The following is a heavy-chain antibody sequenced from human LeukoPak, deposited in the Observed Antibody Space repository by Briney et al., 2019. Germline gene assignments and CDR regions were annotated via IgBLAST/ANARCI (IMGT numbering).Heavy chain of an antibody. CDR2: ISGYNGHT. D-gene: IGHD3-22*01. CDR1: GYTFTSYG. CDR3: AKDLSSSRMIVVVMDV. J-gene: IGHJ6*02. V-gene: IGHV1-18*01. Sequence: ASVKVSCKASGYTFTSYGLSWVRQAPGQGLEWMGWISGYNGHTNYAQKLQDRVTMTTDTSTSTAYMELRSLRSDDTAVYYCAKDLSSSRMIVVVMDVWGQGTTVTVSS.